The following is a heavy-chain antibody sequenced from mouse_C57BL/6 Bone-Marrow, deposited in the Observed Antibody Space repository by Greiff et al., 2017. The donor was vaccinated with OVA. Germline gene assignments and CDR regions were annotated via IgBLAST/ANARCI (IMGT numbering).Heavy chain of an antibody. Sequence: VQLQQSGTVLARPGASVQMSCKTSGYTFTSYWMHWVKQRPGQGLEWIGAIYPGNSDTSYNQKFKGKAKLTAVTSASTAYMELSSLTNEDSAVYYCTTGGVRRDWYFDVWGTGTTVTVSS. CDR2: IYPGNSDT. J-gene: IGHJ1*03. CDR1: GYTFTSYW. V-gene: IGHV1-5*01. CDR3: TTGGVRRDWYFDV. D-gene: IGHD2-14*01.